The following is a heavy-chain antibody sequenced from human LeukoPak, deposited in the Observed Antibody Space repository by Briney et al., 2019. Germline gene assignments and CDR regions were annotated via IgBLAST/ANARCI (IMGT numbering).Heavy chain of an antibody. Sequence: SVKVSCKASGGTFSSYAISWVRQAPGQGLEWMGGTIPIFGTANYAQKFQGRVTITADKSTSTAYMELSSLRSEDTAVYYCAGGGYSYYYYMDVWGKGTTVTVSS. CDR2: TIPIFGTA. V-gene: IGHV1-69*06. J-gene: IGHJ6*03. CDR3: AGGGYSYYYYMDV. CDR1: GGTFSSYA. D-gene: IGHD5-12*01.